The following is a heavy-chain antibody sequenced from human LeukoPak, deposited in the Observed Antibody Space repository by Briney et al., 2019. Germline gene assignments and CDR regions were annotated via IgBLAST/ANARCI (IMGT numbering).Heavy chain of an antibody. CDR1: GFTFSSYA. V-gene: IGHV3-48*04. Sequence: GGSLRLSCAASGFTFSSYAMSWVRQAPGKGLEWVSYISSSSSTIYYADSVKGRFTISRDNAKNSLYLQMNSLRGEDTAVYYCSRDHSYYGSGSYYDYWGQGTLVTVSS. CDR3: SRDHSYYGSGSYYDY. J-gene: IGHJ4*02. CDR2: ISSSSSTI. D-gene: IGHD3-10*01.